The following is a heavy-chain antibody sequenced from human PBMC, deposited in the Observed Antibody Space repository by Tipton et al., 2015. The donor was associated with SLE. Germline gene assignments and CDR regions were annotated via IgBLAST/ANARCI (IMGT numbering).Heavy chain of an antibody. D-gene: IGHD5-18*01. V-gene: IGHV4-61*05. CDR2: IYYSGST. CDR3: ARGTVDTGDY. Sequence: TLSLTCTVSGGSISSSSYYWGWIRQPPGKGLEWLGYIYYSGSTNCNPSLKSRVTISVDTSKNQFSLKLSSVTAADTAVYYCARGTVDTGDYWGQGTLVTVSS. CDR1: GGSISSSSYY. J-gene: IGHJ4*02.